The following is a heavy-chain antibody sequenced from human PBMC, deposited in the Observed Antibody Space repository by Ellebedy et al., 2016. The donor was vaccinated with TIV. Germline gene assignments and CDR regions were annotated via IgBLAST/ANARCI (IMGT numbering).Heavy chain of an antibody. D-gene: IGHD1-26*01. CDR3: ASRASGRSDLGRVVYFDY. J-gene: IGHJ4*02. CDR2: MSYSGST. CDR1: GASITTYY. Sequence: MPSETLSLTCNVSGASITTYYWNWIRQSPGKGLEWIGYMSYSGSTNYNPSLKSQVTISVDTSKTQFSLRLSSVTAADTAVYYSASRASGRSDLGRVVYFDYWGQGTLVTVSS. V-gene: IGHV4-59*08.